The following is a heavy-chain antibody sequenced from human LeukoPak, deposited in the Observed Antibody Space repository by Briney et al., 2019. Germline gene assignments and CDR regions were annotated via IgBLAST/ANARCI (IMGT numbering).Heavy chain of an antibody. J-gene: IGHJ4*02. Sequence: PGGSLRLSCAASGFTFSSYGMHWVRQAPGKGLERVAVIWYDGSNKYYADSVKGRFTISRDNSKNTLYLQMNSLRAEDTAVYYCARGTYYDFWSPDYWGQGTLVTVSS. CDR1: GFTFSSYG. V-gene: IGHV3-33*01. CDR2: IWYDGSNK. D-gene: IGHD3-3*01. CDR3: ARGTYYDFWSPDY.